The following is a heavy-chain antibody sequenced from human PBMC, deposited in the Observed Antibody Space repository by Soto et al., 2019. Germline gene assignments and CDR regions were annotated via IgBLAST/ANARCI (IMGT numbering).Heavy chain of an antibody. Sequence: VQLLESGGDLVQPGGSLRLSCAASGFTFSSYAMSWVRQAPGQGLEWVSAITSSGGNTFYADSVQGRLTISRDNAIRTTFLQTNGLTEEDTAVYFCAKGAGSFNYDYWCQGAMVPVSS. CDR2: ITSSGGNT. D-gene: IGHD6-19*01. CDR1: GFTFSSYA. V-gene: IGHV3-23*01. CDR3: AKGAGSFNYDY. J-gene: IGHJ4*02.